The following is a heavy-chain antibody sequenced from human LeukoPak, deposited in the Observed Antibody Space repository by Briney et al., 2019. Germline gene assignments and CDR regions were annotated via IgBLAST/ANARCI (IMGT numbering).Heavy chain of an antibody. J-gene: IGHJ6*02. CDR1: GGTFSSYA. Sequence: GASVKVSCKASGGTFSSYAISWVRQAPGQGLEWMGWISAYNGNTNYAQKLQGRVTMTTDTSTSTAYMELRSLRSDDTAVYYCARGFWSGYLPVPDYYYYGMDVWRQGTTVTVSS. CDR2: ISAYNGNT. V-gene: IGHV1-18*01. D-gene: IGHD3-3*01. CDR3: ARGFWSGYLPVPDYYYYGMDV.